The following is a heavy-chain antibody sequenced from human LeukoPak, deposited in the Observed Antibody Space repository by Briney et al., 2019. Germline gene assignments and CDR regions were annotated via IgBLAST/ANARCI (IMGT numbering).Heavy chain of an antibody. CDR3: AKTGTALFDY. Sequence: PGGSLRLSCAASGFDFNNYVMHWVRQAPGKGLEWVAVISYDGSNIYYSDSVKGRFTISRDNSKNTLYLQMNSLRTEDTAVYYCAKTGTALFDYWGQGTLVTVSS. D-gene: IGHD1-14*01. CDR2: ISYDGSNI. J-gene: IGHJ4*02. V-gene: IGHV3-30*04. CDR1: GFDFNNYV.